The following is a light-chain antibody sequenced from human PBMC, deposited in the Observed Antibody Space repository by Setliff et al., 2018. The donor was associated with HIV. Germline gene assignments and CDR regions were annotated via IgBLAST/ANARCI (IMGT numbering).Light chain of an antibody. V-gene: IGKV1-5*03. CDR2: KAS. CDR3: QQYNGYSGWT. CDR1: QSISSW. J-gene: IGKJ1*01. Sequence: DIQMTQSPSTLSASVGDRVTITCRASQSISSWLAWYQQKPGKAPKPLIYKASSLERGVPSRFSGGGSGTEFTLTISSLQPDDFASYYCQQYNGYSGWTFGQGTKVE.